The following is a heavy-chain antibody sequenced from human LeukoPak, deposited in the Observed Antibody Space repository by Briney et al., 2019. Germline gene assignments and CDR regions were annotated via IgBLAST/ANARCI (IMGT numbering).Heavy chain of an antibody. CDR1: GYSFTSYW. J-gene: IGHJ4*02. V-gene: IGHV5-51*01. Sequence: GESVKISGKGSGYSFTSYWIGWVRQMPGKGLEWMGITYPGDSDTRYSPSFQGQLTISADKTISTAYLQWSSLKASDTAMYYCARVWAAAGTRFDYWAREAWRPSPQ. CDR3: ARVWAAAGTRFDY. D-gene: IGHD6-13*01. CDR2: TYPGDSDT.